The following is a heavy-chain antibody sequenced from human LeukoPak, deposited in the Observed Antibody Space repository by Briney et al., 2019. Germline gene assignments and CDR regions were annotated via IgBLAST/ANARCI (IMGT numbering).Heavy chain of an antibody. J-gene: IGHJ4*02. D-gene: IGHD4-17*01. CDR1: GGSISSGGYY. CDR3: ARGNGDYACFDY. V-gene: IGHV4-31*11. CDR2: IYYSGST. Sequence: SQTLSLTCAVSGGSISSGGYYWSWIRQHPGKGLEWIGYIYYSGSTYYNPSLKSRVTISVDTSKNQFSLKLSSVTAADTAVYYCARGNGDYACFDYWGQGTLVTVSS.